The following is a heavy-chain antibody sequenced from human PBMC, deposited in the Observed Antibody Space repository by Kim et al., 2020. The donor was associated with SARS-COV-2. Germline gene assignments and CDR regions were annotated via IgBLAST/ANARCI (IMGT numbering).Heavy chain of an antibody. V-gene: IGHV4-39*01. CDR2: IYYSGST. CDR1: GGSISSGSYY. D-gene: IGHD5-12*01. Sequence: SETLSLTCTVSGGSISSGSYYWGWIRQPPGKGLEWIGSIYYSGSTYYNPSLKSRVAISVDTSKNQFSLKLSSVTAADTAVYYCARLPLCISGYDYCYFY. CDR3: ARLPLCISGYDYCYFY. J-gene: IGHJ4*03.